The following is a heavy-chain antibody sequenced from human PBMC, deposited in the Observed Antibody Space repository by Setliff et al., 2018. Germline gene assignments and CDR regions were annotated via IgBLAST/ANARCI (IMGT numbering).Heavy chain of an antibody. J-gene: IGHJ3*02. Sequence: SETLSLTCTVSGGSISSSSYYWGWIRQPPGKGLEWIGSIYYSGSTYYNPSLKSRVTISVDTSKNQFSLKLSSVTAADTAVYYCARASAEGSSGWELLQAFDIWGQGTMVTVSS. V-gene: IGHV4-39*07. CDR1: GGSISSSSYY. CDR3: ARASAEGSSGWELLQAFDI. D-gene: IGHD1-26*01. CDR2: IYYSGST.